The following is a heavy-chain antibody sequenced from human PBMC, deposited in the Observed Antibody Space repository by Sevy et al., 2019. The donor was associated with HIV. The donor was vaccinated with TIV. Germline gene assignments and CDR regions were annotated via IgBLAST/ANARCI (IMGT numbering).Heavy chain of an antibody. D-gene: IGHD3-10*01. CDR2: ISSSSNYI. J-gene: IGHJ3*02. CDR3: ARPYGSGSWEAFDI. V-gene: IGHV3-21*01. CDR1: GFTFSTYT. Sequence: GGSLRLSCVASGFTFSTYTMNWVRQAPGKGLEWVSSISSSSNYIYYADSVKGRFTISRDNAKNSLYLQMNSLRAEDTALYYCARPYGSGSWEAFDIWGQGTMVTVSS.